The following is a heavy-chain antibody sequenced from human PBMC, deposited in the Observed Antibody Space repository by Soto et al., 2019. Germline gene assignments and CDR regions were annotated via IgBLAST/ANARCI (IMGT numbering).Heavy chain of an antibody. V-gene: IGHV1-18*04. CDR2: ISAYNGNT. J-gene: IGHJ4*02. CDR3: ARVRGDGYKLPDKWFDY. CDR1: GYTFTSYG. D-gene: IGHD5-12*01. Sequence: QVQLVQSGAEVKKSGASVKVSCKASGYTFTSYGISWVRQAPGQGLEWMGWISAYNGNTNYAQKLQGRVTMTTDTSTSTAYMELRSLRSDDTAVYYCARVRGDGYKLPDKWFDYWGQGTLVTVSS.